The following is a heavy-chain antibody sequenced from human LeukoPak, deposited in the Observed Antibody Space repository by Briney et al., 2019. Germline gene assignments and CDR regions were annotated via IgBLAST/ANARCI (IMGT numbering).Heavy chain of an antibody. J-gene: IGHJ4*02. CDR3: ARDDRSGYYDD. CDR2: INPNSGGT. Sequence: ASVKVSCKASGYTFTGYYMHWVRQAPGQGLEWMGWINPNSGGTNNAQKFQGRVTVTTDTSTSTAYMELRSLRSDDTAVYYCARDDRSGYYDDWGQGTLVTVSS. D-gene: IGHD3-22*01. V-gene: IGHV1-2*02. CDR1: GYTFTGYY.